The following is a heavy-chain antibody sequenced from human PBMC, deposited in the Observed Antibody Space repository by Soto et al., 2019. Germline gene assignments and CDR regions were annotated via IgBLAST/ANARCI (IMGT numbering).Heavy chain of an antibody. CDR3: AREDGKYYFDY. CDR1: GFTFSSYA. J-gene: IGHJ4*02. CDR2: ISSNGGST. V-gene: IGHV3-64*01. Sequence: GGSLRLSCAASGFTFSSYAMHWVRQAPGKGLEYVSAISSNGGSTYYANSVKGRFTIPRDNSKNTLYLQMGSLRAEDMAVYYCAREDGKYYFDYWGQGTLVTVPQ.